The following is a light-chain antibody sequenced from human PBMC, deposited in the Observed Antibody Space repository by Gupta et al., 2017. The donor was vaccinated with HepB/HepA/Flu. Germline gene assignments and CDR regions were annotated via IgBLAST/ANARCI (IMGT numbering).Light chain of an antibody. CDR1: HLGGKY. V-gene: IGLV3-1*01. J-gene: IGLJ2*01. CDR2: QGS. CDR3: QAWDRSHVI. Sequence: SYELRQTPSVSVSPGHQLNLSCSGEHLGGKYVYWYQQKPGQSPLLVIYQGSRRPSGIPERYSGSTSGDTATLAISETQAVDEADYFCQAWDRSHVIFGGGTRLTVL.